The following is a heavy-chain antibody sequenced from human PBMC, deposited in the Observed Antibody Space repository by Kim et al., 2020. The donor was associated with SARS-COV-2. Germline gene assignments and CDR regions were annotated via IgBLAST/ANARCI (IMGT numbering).Heavy chain of an antibody. Sequence: TYADSVKGRFTISRDNAKNTLYLQMNSLRAEDTAVYYCARTATYGSFDYWGQGTLVTVSS. V-gene: IGHV3-74*01. J-gene: IGHJ4*02. CDR3: ARTATYGSFDY. D-gene: IGHD1-26*01.